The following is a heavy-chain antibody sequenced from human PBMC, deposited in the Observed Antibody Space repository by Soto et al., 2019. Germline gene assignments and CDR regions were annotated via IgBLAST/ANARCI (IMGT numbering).Heavy chain of an antibody. D-gene: IGHD4-4*01. CDR3: ARGRIFTVTDYYYYYMDV. V-gene: IGHV4-59*01. Sequence: QVQLQESGPGLVKPSETLSLSCTVSGGSISSYYWSWILQPPGKGLEWIGYVSYSGSTNYNPSLKSRVTISVDTSKNQFSLQLSSVTAADTAVYYCARGRIFTVTDYYYYYMDVWGKGTTVTVSS. CDR2: VSYSGST. CDR1: GGSISSYY. J-gene: IGHJ6*03.